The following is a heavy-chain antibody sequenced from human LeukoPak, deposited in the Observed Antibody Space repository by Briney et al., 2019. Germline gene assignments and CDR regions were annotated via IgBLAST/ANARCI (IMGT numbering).Heavy chain of an antibody. CDR1: GGSFSGYY. D-gene: IGHD6-13*01. J-gene: IGHJ3*02. CDR3: ARDQGSSWSDDAFDI. Sequence: SETLSLTCAVYGGSFSGYYWSWIRQPPGKGLEWIGEINHSGSTNYNPSLKSRVTMSVDTSKNQFSLKLSSVTAADTAVYYCARDQGSSWSDDAFDIWGQGTMVTVSS. CDR2: INHSGST. V-gene: IGHV4-34*01.